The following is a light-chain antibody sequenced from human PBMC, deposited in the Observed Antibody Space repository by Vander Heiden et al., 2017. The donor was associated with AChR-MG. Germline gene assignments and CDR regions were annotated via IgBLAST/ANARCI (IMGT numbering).Light chain of an antibody. V-gene: IGLV2-23*02. J-gene: IGLJ2*01. Sequence: QSALTQPASVSGSPGQSITISCTGTSSDVGSYNLVPWYQQHPGKAPKLMIYEVSKRPSGVSNRFSGSKSGNTASLTISGLKAEDEADYYCCSYAGSSAFVVFGGGTKLTVL. CDR3: CSYAGSSAFVV. CDR2: EVS. CDR1: SSDVGSYNL.